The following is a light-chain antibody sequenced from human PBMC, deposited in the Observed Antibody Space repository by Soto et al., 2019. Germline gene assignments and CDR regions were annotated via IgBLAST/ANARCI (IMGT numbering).Light chain of an antibody. V-gene: IGKV1-12*01. CDR1: QGVVSW. J-gene: IGKJ4*02. CDR2: AAS. Sequence: DIQVTQSPSSVSASAGDRVTITCRASQGVVSWLAWYQQKPGKAPQLLIYAASSFQSGVPSRFSGSGSGTDFTLTISSLQPEDFATYYCQQTSSFPLTFGGGTKVEIK. CDR3: QQTSSFPLT.